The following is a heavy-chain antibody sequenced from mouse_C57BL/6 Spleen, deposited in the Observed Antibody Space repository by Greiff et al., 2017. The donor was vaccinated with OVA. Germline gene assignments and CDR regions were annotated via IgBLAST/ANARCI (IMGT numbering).Heavy chain of an antibody. CDR1: GFTFNTYA. Sequence: EVHLVESGGGLVQPKGSLKLSCAASGFTFNTYAMHWVRQAPGKGLEWVARISSKSSNYATYYANTVKNRFTISRKDSQSMLNMQMNNLKTEDIAMYYCVRDSYYAMDYWGQGTSVTVSS. CDR2: ISSKSSNYAT. CDR3: VRDSYYAMDY. J-gene: IGHJ4*01. V-gene: IGHV10-3*01.